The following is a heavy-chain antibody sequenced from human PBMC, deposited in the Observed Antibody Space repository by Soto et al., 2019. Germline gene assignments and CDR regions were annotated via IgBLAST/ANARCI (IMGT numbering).Heavy chain of an antibody. CDR1: GGSFSCYY. CDR2: INHSGST. CDR3: ARGGDILTGYPWFDP. V-gene: IGHV4-34*01. D-gene: IGHD3-9*01. Sequence: SETLALTCAVYGGSFSCYYWSWIRQPPGKGLEWIGEINHSGSTNYNPSLKSRVTISVDTSKNQFSLKLSSVTAADTAVYYCARGGDILTGYPWFDPWGQGTLVTVSS. J-gene: IGHJ5*02.